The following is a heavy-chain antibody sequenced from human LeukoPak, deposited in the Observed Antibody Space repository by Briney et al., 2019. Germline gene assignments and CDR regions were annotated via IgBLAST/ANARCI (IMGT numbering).Heavy chain of an antibody. V-gene: IGHV4-39*07. D-gene: IGHD4-23*01. CDR3: ASLDYGGNHVDD. CDR1: GGSITSRAYY. CDR2: VYYSGST. J-gene: IGHJ4*02. Sequence: ASETLSLTCTVSGGSITSRAYYWGWIRQPPGKGLEWIGSVYYSGSTYHNPSLKSRVTMSVDTSKNQFSLKLSSVTAADTAVYYCASLDYGGNHVDDWGRGTLVTISS.